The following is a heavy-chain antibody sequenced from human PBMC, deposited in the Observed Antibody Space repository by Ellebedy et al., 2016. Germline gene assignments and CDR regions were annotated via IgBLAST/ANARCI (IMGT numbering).Heavy chain of an antibody. Sequence: ASVKVSCKASGYSFSNHAMHWVRQAPGQSLEWMGWISPGNGNTRYSHQFQGRVTITRDTSATTAYLGLSNLRSEDTAVYYCARGLLPYFDWSFDSWGQGTLLFVSS. J-gene: IGHJ4*02. V-gene: IGHV1-3*01. D-gene: IGHD3-9*01. CDR1: GYSFSNHA. CDR2: ISPGNGNT. CDR3: ARGLLPYFDWSFDS.